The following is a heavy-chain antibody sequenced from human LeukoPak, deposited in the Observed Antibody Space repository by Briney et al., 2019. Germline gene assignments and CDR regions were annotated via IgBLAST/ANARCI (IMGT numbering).Heavy chain of an antibody. CDR2: INHSGST. Sequence: PSETLSLTCSVSDDSITMYYWSWIRQPPGKGLEWTGEINHSGSTNYNPSLKSRVTISVDTSKNQFSLKLSSVTAADTAVYYCARRPRDRKWFPELGYYYYYYMDVWGKGTTVTISS. D-gene: IGHD3-10*01. J-gene: IGHJ6*03. V-gene: IGHV4-34*01. CDR1: DDSITMYY. CDR3: ARRPRDRKWFPELGYYYYYYMDV.